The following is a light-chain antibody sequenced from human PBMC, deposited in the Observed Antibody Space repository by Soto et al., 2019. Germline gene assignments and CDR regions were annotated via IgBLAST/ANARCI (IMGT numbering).Light chain of an antibody. CDR1: QSVSSSY. CDR3: QQYGSSPTT. Sequence: EIVLTQSPGTLSLSPGERATLSCRASQSVSSSYLAWYQQKPGQAPGLLIYGASSRATGIPDRFSGSGSGIDFPLTISRLEPEDFAVYYCQQYGSSPTTFGQGTKVEIK. CDR2: GAS. V-gene: IGKV3-20*01. J-gene: IGKJ1*01.